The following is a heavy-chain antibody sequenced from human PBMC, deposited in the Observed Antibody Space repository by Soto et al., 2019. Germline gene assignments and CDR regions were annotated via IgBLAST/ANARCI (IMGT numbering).Heavy chain of an antibody. CDR2: IVVGSGNT. CDR1: GFTFTSSA. J-gene: IGHJ3*02. CDR3: AASTLYCTNGVCYTDRNAFDI. D-gene: IGHD2-8*01. Sequence: ASVKVSCNASGFTFTSSAMQWVRQARGQRLEWIGWIVVGSGNTNYAQKFQERVTITRDMSTSTAYMELSSLRSEDTAVYYCAASTLYCTNGVCYTDRNAFDIWGQGTMVTVSS. V-gene: IGHV1-58*02.